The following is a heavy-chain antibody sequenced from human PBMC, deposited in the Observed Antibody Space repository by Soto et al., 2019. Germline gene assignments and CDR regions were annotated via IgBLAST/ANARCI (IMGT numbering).Heavy chain of an antibody. CDR1: GFPFNGDW. CDR3: ARGPRGLYHHDY. J-gene: IGHJ4*02. CDR2: INMDGSST. Sequence: PGGSMRLSCAASGFPFNGDWMHWVRPAAGKGLVWVSRINMDGSSTNYADSVKGRFTISRDNAKNTLYLQMNSLRVDDTAVYYCARGPRGLYHHDYWGQGALVTVSS. D-gene: IGHD2-2*01. V-gene: IGHV3-74*01.